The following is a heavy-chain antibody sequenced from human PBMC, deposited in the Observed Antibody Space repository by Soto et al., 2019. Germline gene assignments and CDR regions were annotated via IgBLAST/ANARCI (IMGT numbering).Heavy chain of an antibody. V-gene: IGHV3-30*18. D-gene: IGHD6-19*01. CDR3: PKDGVAGYGMDV. J-gene: IGHJ6*02. CDR2: ISYDGNNK. Sequence: QVQLVESGGGVVQPGRSLTLSCAVSGFTFTSMHWVRQAPGKGLEWVAIISYDGNNKYYLDSVKGRFTISRDNSKNTLYLEMKSVRAEDTAVYYGPKDGVAGYGMDVWGRGTTVTVSS. CDR1: GFTFTS.